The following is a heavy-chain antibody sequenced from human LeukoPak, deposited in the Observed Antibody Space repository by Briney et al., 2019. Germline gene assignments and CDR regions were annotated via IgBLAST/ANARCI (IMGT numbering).Heavy chain of an antibody. V-gene: IGHV3-74*01. Sequence: GGSLRLSCIASGFTLNHYWMHWVRHAPGEGLVWVSLLQHDGITTTYADFVKGRFTISRDDATNTLFLEMNSLRGDDTAVHYCTRDGSGTLPFDYWGQGTLVTVSS. D-gene: IGHD1-26*01. J-gene: IGHJ4*02. CDR1: GFTLNHYW. CDR3: TRDGSGTLPFDY. CDR2: LQHDGITT.